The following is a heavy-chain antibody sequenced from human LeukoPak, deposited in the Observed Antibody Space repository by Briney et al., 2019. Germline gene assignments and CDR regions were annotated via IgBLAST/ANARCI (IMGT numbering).Heavy chain of an antibody. D-gene: IGHD1-1*01. CDR1: GFTFSDYY. V-gene: IGHV3-7*01. CDR2: IKEDGTEK. Sequence: PGGSLRLSCAASGFTFSDYYMNWIRQTPGKGLEWVANIKEDGTEKNLVDSVKGRFTISRDNTKNLLFLEMNNPRGDDTAIYYCVRESRPGGAMGLYHNLDYWGQGTLVAVSS. J-gene: IGHJ4*02. CDR3: VRESRPGGAMGLYHNLDY.